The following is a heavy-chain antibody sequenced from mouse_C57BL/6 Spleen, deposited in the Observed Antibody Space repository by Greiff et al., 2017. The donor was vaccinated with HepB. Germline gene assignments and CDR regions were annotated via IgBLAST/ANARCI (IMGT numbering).Heavy chain of an antibody. CDR3: TTRDYDGNYYAMDY. CDR2: IDPEDGDT. CDR1: GFNIKDYY. V-gene: IGHV14-1*01. D-gene: IGHD2-4*01. J-gene: IGHJ4*01. Sequence: VQLQQSGAELVRPGASVKLSCTASGFNIKDYYMHWVKQRPEQGLEWIGRIDPEDGDTEYAPKFQGKATMTADTSSNTAYLQLSSLTSEDTAVYYCTTRDYDGNYYAMDYWGQGTSVTVSS.